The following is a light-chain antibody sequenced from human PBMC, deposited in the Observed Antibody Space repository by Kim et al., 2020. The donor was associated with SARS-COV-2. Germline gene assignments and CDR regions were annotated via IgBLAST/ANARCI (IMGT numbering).Light chain of an antibody. CDR3: QQFNDWPPLT. Sequence: SPGERATLSCRASQTINNNLVWYQHKPGQAPRLLIYDATTRATGVPARFIGSGSETDFTLTISSLQSEDFAVYYCQQFNDWPPLTFGQVTKVDIK. J-gene: IGKJ1*01. V-gene: IGKV3-15*01. CDR2: DAT. CDR1: QTINNN.